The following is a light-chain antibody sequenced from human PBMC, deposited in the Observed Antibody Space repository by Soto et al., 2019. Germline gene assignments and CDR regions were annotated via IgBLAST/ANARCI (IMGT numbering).Light chain of an antibody. CDR2: WAS. V-gene: IGKV4-1*01. CDR3: QQYYSTPYT. J-gene: IGKJ2*01. CDR1: QSISSW. Sequence: DIQMTQSPSTLSASVGDRVTITCRASQSISSWLAWYQQKPGQPPKLLIYWASTRESGVPDRFSGSWSGTDFALTMSSLQAEDVAVYYCQQYYSTPYTFGQGTKLEIK.